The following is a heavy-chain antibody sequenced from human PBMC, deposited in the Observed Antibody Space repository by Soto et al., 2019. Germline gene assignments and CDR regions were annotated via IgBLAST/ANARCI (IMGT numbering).Heavy chain of an antibody. CDR3: ARDRTNTYYYCSGSYPFDY. J-gene: IGHJ4*02. Sequence: QVQLVQSGAEVKKPGASVKVSCKASGYTFTSYGISWVRQAPGQGLEWMGWISAYNGNTNYAQMLQGRVTVPTDTSPRPVYMELGSMRSDDTAVYYCARDRTNTYYYCSGSYPFDYWGQGTLVTVSS. V-gene: IGHV1-18*01. D-gene: IGHD3-10*01. CDR1: GYTFTSYG. CDR2: ISAYNGNT.